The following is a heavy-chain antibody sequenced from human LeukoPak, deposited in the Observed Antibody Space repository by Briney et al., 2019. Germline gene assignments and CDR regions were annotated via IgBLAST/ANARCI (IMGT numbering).Heavy chain of an antibody. D-gene: IGHD6-13*01. CDR3: ARERIAAASRRWFDP. V-gene: IGHV4-59*01. J-gene: IGHJ5*02. CDR2: IYYSGST. Sequence: SETLPLTCTVSGGSISSYYWSWIRQPPGKGLEWIGYIYYSGSTNYNPSLKSRVTISVDTSKNQFSLKLSSVTAADTAVYYCARERIAAASRRWFDPWGQGTLVTVSS. CDR1: GGSISSYY.